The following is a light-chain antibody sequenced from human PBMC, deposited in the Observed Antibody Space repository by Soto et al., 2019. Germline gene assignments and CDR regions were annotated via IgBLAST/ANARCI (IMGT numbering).Light chain of an antibody. J-gene: IGKJ1*01. CDR2: DVS. CDR3: QQRSNWPPWT. CDR1: QSVSSY. V-gene: IGKV3-11*01. Sequence: EIVLTQSPATLSLSPGERATLYCSASQSVSSYLAWYQQKPGQAPRLLLYDVSNRATGIPARFSGSGSGTDFTLTISSLEPEDFAVYYCQQRSNWPPWTFGQGTKVDIK.